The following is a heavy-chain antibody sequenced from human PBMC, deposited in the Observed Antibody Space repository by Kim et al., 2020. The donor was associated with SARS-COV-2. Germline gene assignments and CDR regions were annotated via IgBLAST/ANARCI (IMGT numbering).Heavy chain of an antibody. J-gene: IGHJ4*02. D-gene: IGHD3-16*01. CDR2: IYYSGST. CDR1: GCSISSYY. V-gene: IGHV4-59*08. CDR3: ARQTVRGDGQDY. Sequence: SETLFLTCTVSGCSISSYYWSWIRQPPGKGLEWIGYIYYSGSTNYNPSFKTRVTISVDTSKNQFPLKLSTVTAADTAVYYCARQTVRGDGQDYWGQGTLVTVSS.